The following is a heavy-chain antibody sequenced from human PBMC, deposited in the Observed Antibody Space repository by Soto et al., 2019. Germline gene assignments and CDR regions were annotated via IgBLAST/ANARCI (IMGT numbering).Heavy chain of an antibody. V-gene: IGHV3-30-3*01. CDR3: ARQARPSYDSSGYYYESDAFDI. D-gene: IGHD3-22*01. CDR2: ISYDGSNK. CDR1: GFTFSSYA. Sequence: QVQLVESGGGVVQPGRSLRLSCAASGFTFSSYAMHWVRQAPGKGLEWVAVISYDGSNKNYADSVKGRFTISRDNSKKTLYLKMNSLRAEDTAVFYCARQARPSYDSSGYYYESDAFDIWGQGTMVTVSS. J-gene: IGHJ3*02.